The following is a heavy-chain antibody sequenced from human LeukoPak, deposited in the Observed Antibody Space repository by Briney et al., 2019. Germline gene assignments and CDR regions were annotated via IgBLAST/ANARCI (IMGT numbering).Heavy chain of an antibody. CDR3: ARTPPERFLEWLPSGD. V-gene: IGHV4-39*01. J-gene: IGHJ4*02. Sequence: SETLSLTCTVSGGSISSSSYYWGWIRQPPGKGLEWIGSIYYSGSTYYNPSLKSRVTISVDTSKNQFSLKLRSVTAADTAVYYCARTPPERFLEWLPSGDWGQGTLVTVSS. CDR2: IYYSGST. D-gene: IGHD3-3*01. CDR1: GGSISSSSYY.